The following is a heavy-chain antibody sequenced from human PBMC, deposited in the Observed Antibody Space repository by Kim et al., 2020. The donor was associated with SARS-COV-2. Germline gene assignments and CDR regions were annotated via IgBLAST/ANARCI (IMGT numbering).Heavy chain of an antibody. CDR2: IYHSGST. Sequence: SETLSLTCAVSGGSISSGGYSWSWIRQPPGKGLEWIGYIYHSGSTYYNPSLKSRVTISVDRSKNQFSLKLSSVTAADTAVYYCARDSGYGWRSFDYWGQGTQVTVSS. V-gene: IGHV4-30-2*01. CDR1: GGSISSGGYS. CDR3: ARDSGYGWRSFDY. D-gene: IGHD5-12*01. J-gene: IGHJ4*02.